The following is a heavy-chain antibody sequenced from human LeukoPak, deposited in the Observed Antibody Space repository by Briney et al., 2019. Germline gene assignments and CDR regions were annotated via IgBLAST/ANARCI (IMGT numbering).Heavy chain of an antibody. V-gene: IGHV1-2*02. J-gene: IGHJ4*02. D-gene: IGHD3-10*01. CDR3: AREYGSGSYLGY. CDR2: INPNSGGT. Sequence: ASVKVSCKASGYTFTGYYMHWVRQAPGQGLEWMGWINPNSGGTNYAQKFQGRVTMTRDTSISTPYMELSRLRSDDTAVYYCAREYGSGSYLGYWGQGTLVTVSS. CDR1: GYTFTGYY.